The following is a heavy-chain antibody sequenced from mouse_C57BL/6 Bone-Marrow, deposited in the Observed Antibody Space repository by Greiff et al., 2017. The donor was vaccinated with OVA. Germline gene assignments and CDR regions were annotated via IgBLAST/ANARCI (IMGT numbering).Heavy chain of an antibody. CDR2: FYPGSGSI. D-gene: IGHD1-1*01. V-gene: IGHV1-62-2*01. Sequence: QVQLKQSGAELVKPGASVKLSCKASGYTFTEYTIHWVKQRSGQGLEWIGWFYPGSGSIKYNEKFKDKATLTADKSSSTVYMELSRLTSEDSAVYFCARHEEPTVVATNWYFDVWGTGTTVTVSS. CDR3: ARHEEPTVVATNWYFDV. CDR1: GYTFTEYT. J-gene: IGHJ1*03.